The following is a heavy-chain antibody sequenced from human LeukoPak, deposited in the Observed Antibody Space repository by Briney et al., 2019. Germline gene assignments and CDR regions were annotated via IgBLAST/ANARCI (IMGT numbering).Heavy chain of an antibody. Sequence: SETLSLTCTVSGYSINSGYFWGWIRQPPLKGLEWIGSIYHSGRTYYNPSLKSRVTISVDTSKNQFSLKLSSVTAADTAVYYCARDETYSSDWQSNHYYYYMDVWGKGTTVTVS. CDR3: ARDETYSSDWQSNHYYYYMDV. D-gene: IGHD6-19*01. J-gene: IGHJ6*03. CDR1: GYSINSGYF. CDR2: IYHSGRT. V-gene: IGHV4-38-2*02.